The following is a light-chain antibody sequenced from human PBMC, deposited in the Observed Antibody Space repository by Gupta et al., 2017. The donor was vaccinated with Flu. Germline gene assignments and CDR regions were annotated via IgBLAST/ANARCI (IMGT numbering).Light chain of an antibody. Sequence: DIVMTQSSDSLAVSLGDRATINCKSSQSVFLSSNNKNYLAWYQQKPRQPPKLLIYWASTRESGVPDRFSGSGSGTDFTLTISSLQAEDVATYYCQQYYNTPWTFGQGTKVEIK. CDR3: QQYYNTPWT. CDR2: WAS. V-gene: IGKV4-1*01. J-gene: IGKJ1*01. CDR1: QSVFLSSNNKNY.